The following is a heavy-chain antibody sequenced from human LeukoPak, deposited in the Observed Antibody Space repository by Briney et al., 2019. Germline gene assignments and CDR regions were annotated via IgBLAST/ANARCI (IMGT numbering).Heavy chain of an antibody. J-gene: IGHJ4*02. CDR2: ISSSSYI. CDR1: GFTFSSYS. CDR3: ARDLKYDSSGYYSTPSAAR. D-gene: IGHD3-22*01. Sequence: GGSLRLSCAASGFTFSSYSMNWVRQAPGKGLEWVSSISSSSYIYYADSVKGRFTISRDNAKNSLYLQTNSLRAEDTAVYYCARDLKYDSSGYYSTPSAARWGQGTLVTVSS. V-gene: IGHV3-21*01.